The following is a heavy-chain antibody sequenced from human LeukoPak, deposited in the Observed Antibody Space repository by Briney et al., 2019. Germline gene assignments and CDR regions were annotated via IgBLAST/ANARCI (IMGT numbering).Heavy chain of an antibody. CDR1: GFTFRSYS. Sequence: GGSLRLSCAASGFTFRSYSMNWVRQAPGEGRGWVSSISTSRSYIYYADSVKGRFTISRDKAKNSLYPQMNSLRAEDTAVYYCARDGGYRDFDYWGQGTLVTVSS. V-gene: IGHV3-21*04. J-gene: IGHJ4*02. CDR2: ISTSRSYI. CDR3: ARDGGYRDFDY. D-gene: IGHD5-18*01.